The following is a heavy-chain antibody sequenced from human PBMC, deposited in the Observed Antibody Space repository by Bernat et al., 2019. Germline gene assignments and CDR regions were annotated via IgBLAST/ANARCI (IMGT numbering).Heavy chain of an antibody. CDR1: GFTFSSYG. J-gene: IGHJ5*02. Sequence: QVQLVESGGGVVQPGRSLRLSCAASGFTFSSYGMNWVRQAPGKGLEWVAVIWYDGSNKYYADSVKGRFTISRDNSKNTLYLQMNSLRAEDTAVYYCARESSDVDTAMAPLLDSMGFDPWGQGTLVTVSS. V-gene: IGHV3-33*01. CDR3: ARESSDVDTAMAPLLDSMGFDP. D-gene: IGHD5-18*01. CDR2: IWYDGSNK.